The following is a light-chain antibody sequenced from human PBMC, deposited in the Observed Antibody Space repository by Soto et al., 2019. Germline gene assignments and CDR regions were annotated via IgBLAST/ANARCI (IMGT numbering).Light chain of an antibody. CDR1: QSVSSSY. Sequence: EVVLTQSPGTLSLSPGERATLSCRASQSVSSSYLAWYQQKPGQAPRLLIYGASSRATGIPDRFSGSGSGTDFTLTISRLEPEDFAVYYCQHYGSSAQTFGQGTKVDIK. J-gene: IGKJ1*01. CDR2: GAS. CDR3: QHYGSSAQT. V-gene: IGKV3-20*01.